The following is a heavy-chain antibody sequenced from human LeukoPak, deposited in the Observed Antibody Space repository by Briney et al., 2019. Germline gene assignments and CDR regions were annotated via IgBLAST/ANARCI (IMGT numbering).Heavy chain of an antibody. J-gene: IGHJ6*02. CDR1: GFTFSNYA. CDR3: AKHQQIYGDSLMDV. V-gene: IGHV3-23*01. D-gene: IGHD4-17*01. Sequence: PGGSLILSCAASGFTFSNYAMSWVRQAPGKGLEWVSSIRGNGARTDYADSVKGRFTISRDNSKNTLYLQMNSLRAEDTAVYYCAKHQQIYGDSLMDVWGQGTTVTVSS. CDR2: IRGNGART.